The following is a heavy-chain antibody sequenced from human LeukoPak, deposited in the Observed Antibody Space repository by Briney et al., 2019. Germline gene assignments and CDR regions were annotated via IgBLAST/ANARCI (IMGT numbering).Heavy chain of an antibody. D-gene: IGHD3-16*01. CDR3: ARDPLRLGELWPSDFDY. J-gene: IGHJ4*02. CDR2: ISAYNGNT. V-gene: IGHV1-18*04. Sequence: GASVKVSCKASGYTFTSYGISWVRQAPGQGLEWMGWISAYNGNTNYAQKLQGRVTMTTDTSTSTAYMELRSLRSDDTAVYYCARDPLRLGELWPSDFDYWGQGTLVTVSS. CDR1: GYTFTSYG.